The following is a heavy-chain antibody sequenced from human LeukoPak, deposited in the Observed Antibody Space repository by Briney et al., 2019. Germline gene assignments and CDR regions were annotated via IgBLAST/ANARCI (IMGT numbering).Heavy chain of an antibody. D-gene: IGHD3-10*01. V-gene: IGHV4-59*01. Sequence: PSESLSLTCATSGCSISRYYWSWIRQPPGKGLEWVGFIYYSGSTNYNPSLRSRVTISVDTSKNQFSLKMNSVTEADTADYYCGSTNDTPSLTSRVTISVATSKNQFSLKLNSVTAADTAVYYCARGPVGGTTYNDGDAFDIWGQGTMVTVSS. CDR3: GSTNDTPSLTSRVTISVATSKNQFSLKLNSVTAADTAVYYCARGPVGGTTYNDGDAFDI. CDR1: GCSISRYY. CDR2: IYYSGST. J-gene: IGHJ3*02.